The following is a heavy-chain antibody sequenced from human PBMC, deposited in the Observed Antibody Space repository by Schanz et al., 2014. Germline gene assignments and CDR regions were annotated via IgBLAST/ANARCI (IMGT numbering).Heavy chain of an antibody. CDR3: AREVGLYDRGWFDP. CDR1: GGTFSSDT. Sequence: QVHLVQSGAEVKKPGSSVKVSCKASGGTFSSDTFSWVRQAPGQGLEWMGRIVPIAGITNYAQRFQGRVTITADKSSDTAYMELSSLRSEDTAVYYCAREVGLYDRGWFDPWRQGTLVTVSS. CDR2: IVPIAGIT. D-gene: IGHD3-22*01. V-gene: IGHV1-69*08. J-gene: IGHJ5*02.